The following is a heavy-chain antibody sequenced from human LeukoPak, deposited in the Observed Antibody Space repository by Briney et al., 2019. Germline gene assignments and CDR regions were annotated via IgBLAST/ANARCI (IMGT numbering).Heavy chain of an antibody. V-gene: IGHV3-7*01. Sequence: GGSLRLSCAASGFTLSDYWMGWVRQAPGTGLEWVANIKQDGSEKYYVDSVKGRFTISRDSAKNSLYLQMNSLRAEDTAVYYCARDPENLFTMIVHDVFDIWGQGTMVTVSS. CDR2: IKQDGSEK. CDR3: ARDPENLFTMIVHDVFDI. CDR1: GFTLSDYW. J-gene: IGHJ3*02. D-gene: IGHD3-22*01.